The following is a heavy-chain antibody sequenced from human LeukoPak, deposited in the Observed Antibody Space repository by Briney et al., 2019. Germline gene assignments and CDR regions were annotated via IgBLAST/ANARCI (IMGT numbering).Heavy chain of an antibody. J-gene: IGHJ4*02. CDR1: GGSISSGDYY. D-gene: IGHD1-1*01. CDR2: IYYSGST. CDR3: ASWNGGGPRLRGLYY. V-gene: IGHV4-30-4*01. Sequence: PSQTLSLTCTVSGGSISSGDYYWSWIRQPPGKGLEWIGYIYYSGSTYYNPSLKSRVTISVDTSKNQFSLKLSSVTAADTAVYYCASWNGGGPRLRGLYYWGQGTLVTVSS.